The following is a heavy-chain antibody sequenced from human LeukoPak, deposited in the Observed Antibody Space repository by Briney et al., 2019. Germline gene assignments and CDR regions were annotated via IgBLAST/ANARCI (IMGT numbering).Heavy chain of an antibody. Sequence: AASVKVSCKASGYTFTSYDINWVRQATGQGLEWMGIINPSGGSTSYAQKFQGRVTMTRDTSTSTVYMELSSLRSEDTAVYYCARDGLDYELWFGELSPLFDYWGQGTLVTVSS. CDR2: INPSGGST. V-gene: IGHV1-46*01. D-gene: IGHD3-10*01. CDR3: ARDGLDYELWFGELSPLFDY. J-gene: IGHJ4*02. CDR1: GYTFTSYD.